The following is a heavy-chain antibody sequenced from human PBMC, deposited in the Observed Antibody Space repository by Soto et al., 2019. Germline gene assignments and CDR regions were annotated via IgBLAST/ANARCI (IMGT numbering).Heavy chain of an antibody. CDR1: GDTFNFYS. J-gene: IGHJ4*02. V-gene: IGHV1-69*02. D-gene: IGHD3-10*01. CDR3: ASSYGSGSRAFDY. CDR2: VNPIVSMS. Sequence: QVQLVQSGAEVKRPGSSVKVSCKASGDTFNFYSINWVRQAPGLGLEWMGRVNPIVSMSNYAQNFQGRVTRTADKSTSTADMELSSLRSKDTAIYYCASSYGSGSRAFDYWGQGALVTVAS.